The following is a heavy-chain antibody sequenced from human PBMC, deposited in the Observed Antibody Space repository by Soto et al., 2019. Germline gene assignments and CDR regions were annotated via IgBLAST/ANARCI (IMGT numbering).Heavy chain of an antibody. Sequence: EVQLVESGGGLVQPGGSLRLSCVASGFTVSSNYMSWVRQAPGKGLEWVSVIFSGGSTNYADSVKGRFTISRDNSKNTLYLQMNGLRAEDTAVYYCATRVTAGNWGQGTLVTVSS. J-gene: IGHJ4*02. V-gene: IGHV3-66*01. D-gene: IGHD2-21*02. CDR2: IFSGGST. CDR3: ATRVTAGN. CDR1: GFTVSSNY.